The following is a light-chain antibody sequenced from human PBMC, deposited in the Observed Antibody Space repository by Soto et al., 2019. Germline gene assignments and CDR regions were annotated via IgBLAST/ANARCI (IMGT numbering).Light chain of an antibody. CDR1: QSVTSN. Sequence: EIVMTQSPATLSVSPGERATLSCRASQSVTSNLAWYQQKAGRTPRLLIYGASTRATGIPARFSGSGSGTEFTLTISSLRSEDFAVYYCQQYGSSPWTFGQGTRWIT. J-gene: IGKJ1*01. V-gene: IGKV3-15*01. CDR2: GAS. CDR3: QQYGSSPWT.